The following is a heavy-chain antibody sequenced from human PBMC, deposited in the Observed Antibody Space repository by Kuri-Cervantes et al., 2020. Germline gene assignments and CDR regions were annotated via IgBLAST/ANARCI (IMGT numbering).Heavy chain of an antibody. CDR1: GGSISTYY. CDR3: ARGAFGDPYTSGWQD. V-gene: IGHV4-59*01. D-gene: IGHD6-19*01. J-gene: IGHJ4*02. CDR2: VYYSGST. Sequence: GSLRLSCTVSGGSISTYYWTWIRQPPGKGLEWIGYVYYSGSTNYNPSFKNRVTISVSTSKNQLSLKLSSVTAADTAVYYCARGAFGDPYTSGWQDWGQGTLVTVSS.